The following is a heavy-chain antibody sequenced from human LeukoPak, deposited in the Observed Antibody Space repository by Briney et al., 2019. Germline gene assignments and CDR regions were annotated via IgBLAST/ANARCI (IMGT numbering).Heavy chain of an antibody. J-gene: IGHJ3*01. CDR1: GYIFTNYW. CDR3: ARPPAVASHDAFDF. D-gene: IGHD6-19*01. Sequence: GESLKISCKGSGYIFTNYWIAWVRQMPGKGLELMGIMYPADSDTRYSPSFQGQVTISADKFISTAYLQWSSLKASDTAMYYCARPPAVASHDAFDFWGRGTMVTVSS. V-gene: IGHV5-51*01. CDR2: MYPADSDT.